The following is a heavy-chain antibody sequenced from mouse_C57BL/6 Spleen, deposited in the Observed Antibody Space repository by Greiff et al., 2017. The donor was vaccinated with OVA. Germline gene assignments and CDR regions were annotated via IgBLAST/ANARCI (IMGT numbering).Heavy chain of an antibody. CDR1: GFTFKDDY. V-gene: IGHV14-4*01. CDR2: IDPENGDT. CDR3: TTDYGSSTGYFDV. D-gene: IGHD1-1*01. Sequence: VQLQQSGAELVRPGASVKLSCTASGFTFKDDYMHWVKQRPEQGLEWIGWIDPENGDTEYDSKFQGKATITADTSSNTAYLQLSSLTSGDTAVYYCTTDYGSSTGYFDVWGTGTTVTVSS. J-gene: IGHJ1*03.